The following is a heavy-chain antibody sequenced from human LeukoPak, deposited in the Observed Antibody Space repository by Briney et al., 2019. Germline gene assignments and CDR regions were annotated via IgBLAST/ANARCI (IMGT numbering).Heavy chain of an antibody. CDR2: IYTSGST. D-gene: IGHD2-2*01. Sequence: SETLSLTCTVSGGSITNYYWSWIRQPAGKGLEWIGRIYTSGSTSYNPSLKSRVTMSIDTSKNQFSLKLSSLTAADTAVYYCARGCSSTSCWLRMDVWGQGTTVTVSS. J-gene: IGHJ6*02. CDR1: GGSITNYY. V-gene: IGHV4-4*07. CDR3: ARGCSSTSCWLRMDV.